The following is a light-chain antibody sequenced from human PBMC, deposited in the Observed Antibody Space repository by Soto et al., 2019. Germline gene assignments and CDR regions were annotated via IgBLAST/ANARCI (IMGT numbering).Light chain of an antibody. J-gene: IGKJ4*01. CDR1: QGIGDY. CDR3: QKYNSAPLT. V-gene: IGKV1-27*01. Sequence: DIQMTQSPSSLSASLGDRVTITCRASQGIGDYLAWFQQKPGNVPKLLIYAASTLQSGVPSRFSGSGSGTDFTLTISSLQPEDGATYYCQKYNSAPLTFGGGTKVEIK. CDR2: AAS.